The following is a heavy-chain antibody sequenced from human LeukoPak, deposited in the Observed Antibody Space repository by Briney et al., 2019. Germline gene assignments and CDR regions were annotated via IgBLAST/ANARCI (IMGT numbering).Heavy chain of an antibody. CDR1: GGSISSYY. CDR2: IYSGGTT. Sequence: ETLSLTCTVSGGSISSYYMSWVRQAPGKGLEWVSVIYSGGTTYYADSVKGRFTISRDNSKNSLYLQMNSLRAEDTAVYYCARDAEGIDAFDIWGQGTMVTVSS. CDR3: ARDAEGIDAFDI. V-gene: IGHV3-66*01. J-gene: IGHJ3*02.